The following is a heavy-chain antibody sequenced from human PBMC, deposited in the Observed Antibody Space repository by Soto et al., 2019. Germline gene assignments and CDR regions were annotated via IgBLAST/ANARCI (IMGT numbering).Heavy chain of an antibody. J-gene: IGHJ6*02. V-gene: IGHV1-8*01. CDR1: GYTLTSYD. CDR2: MNPNSGNT. D-gene: IGHD2-15*01. Sequence: ASVKVSCKASGYTLTSYDINWVRQATGQGLEWMGWMNPNSGNTGYAQKFQGRVTMTRNTSISTAYMELSSLRSEDTAVYYCARDCSGGSCYLGTYGMDVWGQGTTVTVSS. CDR3: ARDCSGGSCYLGTYGMDV.